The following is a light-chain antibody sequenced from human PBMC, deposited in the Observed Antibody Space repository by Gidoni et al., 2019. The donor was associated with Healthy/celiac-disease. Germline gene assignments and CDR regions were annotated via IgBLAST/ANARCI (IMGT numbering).Light chain of an antibody. V-gene: IGKV1-5*03. CDR1: QSSSSW. Sequence: DIQMTQSPSTLSASVGDRVTITCRASQSSSSWLAWYQQKPGKAPKLLIYKASSLESGVPARFSGSGSGTEFTLTISSLQPDDFATYYCQSGTFGQGTKVEIK. CDR2: KAS. CDR3: QSGT. J-gene: IGKJ1*01.